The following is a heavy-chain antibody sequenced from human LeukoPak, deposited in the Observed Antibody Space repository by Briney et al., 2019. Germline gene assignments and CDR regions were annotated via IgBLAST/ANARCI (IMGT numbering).Heavy chain of an antibody. CDR2: ISSDGNDQ. J-gene: IGHJ4*02. CDR1: GFTFNRYA. D-gene: IGHD3-9*01. CDR3: ARDFDQGGADYYFAY. Sequence: GRSLRLSCAASGFTFNRYAIHWVRQAPGKGLEWVTVISSDGNDQHYADSVKGRFTISRDNSKNTVFLQMNSLRIEDTAVYYCARDFDQGGADYYFAYWGQGTLVTVSS. V-gene: IGHV3-30-3*01.